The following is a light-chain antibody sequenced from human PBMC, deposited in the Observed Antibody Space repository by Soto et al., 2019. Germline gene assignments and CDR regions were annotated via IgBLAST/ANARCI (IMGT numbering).Light chain of an antibody. CDR3: QQRTNWPRVT. CDR1: QSVSSY. V-gene: IGKV3-11*01. CDR2: DAS. J-gene: IGKJ1*01. Sequence: EIVFTQSPGTLSLSPGERATLSCRASQSVSSYLAWYQQKPGQAPRLLIYDASNRANGIPDRFSGSGSGTDLTLTISSLEPEDFAIYYCQQRTNWPRVTFGQGTKVDIK.